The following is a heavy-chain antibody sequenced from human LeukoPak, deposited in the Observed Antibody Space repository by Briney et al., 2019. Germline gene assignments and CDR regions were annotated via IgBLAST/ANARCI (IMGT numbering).Heavy chain of an antibody. Sequence: SQTLSLTCTVSGGSISSSSYYWSWIRQPAGKGLEWIGRIYTNGSTNYNPSLKSRVTISVDTSKNQFSLKLSSVTAADTAVYYCAREGGLRGYSYGLFDYWGQGTLVTVSS. D-gene: IGHD5-18*01. CDR2: IYTNGST. J-gene: IGHJ4*02. V-gene: IGHV4-61*02. CDR3: AREGGLRGYSYGLFDY. CDR1: GGSISSSSYY.